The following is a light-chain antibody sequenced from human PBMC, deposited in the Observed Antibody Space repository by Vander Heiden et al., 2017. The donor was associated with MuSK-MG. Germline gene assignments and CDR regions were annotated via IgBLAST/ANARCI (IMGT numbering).Light chain of an antibody. CDR3: LQNGNAPVT. Sequence: DTVLTQSPGSLSLPPGERATLSCTASDSASNHNLGWYQPKPGQAPRLLILSDSNRAAGVPDRFSATGSETDFTLTIDRLEPEDFAVYYCLQNGNAPVTFGGGTKVEIK. CDR2: SDS. V-gene: IGKV3-20*01. J-gene: IGKJ4*01. CDR1: DSASNHN.